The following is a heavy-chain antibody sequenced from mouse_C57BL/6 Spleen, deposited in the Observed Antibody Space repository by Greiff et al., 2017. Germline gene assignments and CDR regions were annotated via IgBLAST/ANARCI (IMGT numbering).Heavy chain of an antibody. D-gene: IGHD6-5*01. Sequence: EVKLQESGGGLVQPGGSMKLSCVASGFTFSNYWMNWVRQSPEKGLEWVAQIRLKSDNYATHYAESVKGRFTISRDDSKSSVYLQLNNLRAEDAGIYYCTGPIYYFDDWGQGTTLTVSS. CDR2: IRLKSDNYAT. CDR3: TGPIYYFDD. J-gene: IGHJ2*01. V-gene: IGHV6-3*01. CDR1: GFTFSNYW.